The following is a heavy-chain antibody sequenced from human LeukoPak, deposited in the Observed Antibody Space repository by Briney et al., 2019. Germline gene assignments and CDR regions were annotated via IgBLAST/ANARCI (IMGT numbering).Heavy chain of an antibody. CDR3: AKDLKGRSDYYLKYFQH. D-gene: IGHD4-17*01. CDR1: GFTFSSYA. V-gene: IGHV3-23*01. Sequence: GGSLRLSCAASGFTFSSYALTWVRQAPGKGLEWVSTIRASGGITYYADSVKGRFTISRDDSKNTLFLQMNSLRAEDTAIYYCAKDLKGRSDYYLKYFQHWGQGTLVTVSS. CDR2: IRASGGIT. J-gene: IGHJ1*01.